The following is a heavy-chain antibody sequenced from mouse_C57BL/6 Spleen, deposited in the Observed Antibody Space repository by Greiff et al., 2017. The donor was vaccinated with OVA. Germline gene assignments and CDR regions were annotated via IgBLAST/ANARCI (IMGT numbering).Heavy chain of an antibody. CDR3: ARSGYLYAMDY. V-gene: IGHV1-64*01. CDR2: IHPNSGST. CDR1: GYTFTSYW. D-gene: IGHD3-2*02. Sequence: QVQLQQPGAELVKPGASVKLSCKASGYTFTSYWMNWVKQRPGQGLEWIGMIHPNSGSTNYNEKFKSKATLTVYKSSRPAYMQLSSLTSEDSAVYYCARSGYLYAMDYWGQGTSVTVAS. J-gene: IGHJ4*01.